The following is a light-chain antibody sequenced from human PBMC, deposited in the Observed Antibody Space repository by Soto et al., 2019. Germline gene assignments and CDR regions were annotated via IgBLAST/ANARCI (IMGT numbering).Light chain of an antibody. J-gene: IGKJ4*01. CDR1: QSISTY. CDR3: QQSYNTLT. CDR2: AAS. V-gene: IGKV1-39*01. Sequence: QMTQSPSSMSASVGDRVTITFRASQSISTYLNWYQQKPGEAPKLLIYAASSLQSGVPSRFSGSGSGTNFTLTISSLQPEDFATYFCQQSYNTLTFGGGTKVDI.